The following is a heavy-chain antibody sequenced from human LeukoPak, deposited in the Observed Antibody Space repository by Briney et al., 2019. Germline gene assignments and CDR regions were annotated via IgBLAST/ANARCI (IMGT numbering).Heavy chain of an antibody. Sequence: PSETLSLTCTVSSASVKTYYWSWIRQPPGKGLEWIGNIYYSGSTKYNPSLKSRVTISVDTSKNHFSLKLSSVTAADTAVYYCARHGNYYDSSGYNYYFDYWGQGTLGTVSS. CDR2: IYYSGST. D-gene: IGHD3-22*01. V-gene: IGHV4-59*08. CDR3: ARHGNYYDSSGYNYYFDY. J-gene: IGHJ4*02. CDR1: SASVKTYY.